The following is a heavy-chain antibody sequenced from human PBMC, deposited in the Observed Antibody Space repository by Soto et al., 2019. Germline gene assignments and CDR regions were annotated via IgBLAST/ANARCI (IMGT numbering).Heavy chain of an antibody. CDR3: ARVNGYSSGWFDY. D-gene: IGHD6-19*01. Sequence: EVQLLESGGGLVQPGGSLRLSCAASGFTFTSYGMSWVRQAPGKGLEWVSAISGSGGSTYYADSVKGRFTISRDNSKNTLYLQMNSLRAGDTAVYYCARVNGYSSGWFDYWGQGTLVTVSS. V-gene: IGHV3-23*01. CDR1: GFTFTSYG. CDR2: ISGSGGST. J-gene: IGHJ4*02.